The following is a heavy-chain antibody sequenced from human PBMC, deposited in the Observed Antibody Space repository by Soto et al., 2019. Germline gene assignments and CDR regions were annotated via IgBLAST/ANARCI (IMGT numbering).Heavy chain of an antibody. V-gene: IGHV3-30-3*01. CDR2: ISYDGSKK. Sequence: QEQLVESGGGVVQPGRSLRLSCVASGFMFSSYAMHWVRQAPGKGLEGVAVISYDGSKKYYTDSVKGRYPISRDDCKHTLYLQMNSLRVEDSAVYYCARAPHGMDVWGQGATVTVSS. J-gene: IGHJ6*02. CDR3: ARAPHGMDV. CDR1: GFMFSSYA.